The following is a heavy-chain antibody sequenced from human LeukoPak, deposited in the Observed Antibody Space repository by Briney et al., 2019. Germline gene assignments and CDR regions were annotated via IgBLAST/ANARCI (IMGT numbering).Heavy chain of an antibody. CDR2: IDANNGDT. CDR1: GYTFRGNY. D-gene: IGHD4-11*01. V-gene: IGHV1-2*02. J-gene: IGHJ4*02. Sequence: ASVKISCKASGYTFRGNYIHWLRQAPGQGLGWMGWIDANNGDTKSAQKFQGRVTMSRDTSISTAYMDLSSLSPDDAAVYYCARDPSSVTLYFFDYWGQGTLVTVSS. CDR3: ARDPSSVTLYFFDY.